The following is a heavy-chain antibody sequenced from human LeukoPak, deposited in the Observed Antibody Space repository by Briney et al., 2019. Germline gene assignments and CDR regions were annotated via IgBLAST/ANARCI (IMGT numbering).Heavy chain of an antibody. CDR1: GYTFTSYD. CDR3: ARGDMDVVVPAAIGDAFDI. J-gene: IGHJ3*02. D-gene: IGHD2-2*01. V-gene: IGHV1-8*01. CDR2: MNPNSGNT. Sequence: ASVKVSCKASGYTFTSYDINWVRQATGQGLEWMGWMNPNSGNTGYAQKFQGRVTMTRNTSISTAYTELSSLRSEDTAVYYCARGDMDVVVPAAIGDAFDIWGQGTMVTVSS.